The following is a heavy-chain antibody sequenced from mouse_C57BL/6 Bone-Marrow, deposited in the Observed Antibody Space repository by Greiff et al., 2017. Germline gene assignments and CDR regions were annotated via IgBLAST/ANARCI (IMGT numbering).Heavy chain of an antibody. CDR3: ARGRVRRRYFDY. CDR2: INPGSGGT. J-gene: IGHJ2*01. Sequence: QVQLKQSGAELVRPGTSVKVSCKASGYAFTNYLIEWVKQRPGQGLEWIGVINPGSGGTNYNEKFKGKATLTADKSSSTASMQLSSLTSEDSAVYFCARGRVRRRYFDYWGQGTTLTVSS. V-gene: IGHV1-54*01. CDR1: GYAFTNYL. D-gene: IGHD2-14*01.